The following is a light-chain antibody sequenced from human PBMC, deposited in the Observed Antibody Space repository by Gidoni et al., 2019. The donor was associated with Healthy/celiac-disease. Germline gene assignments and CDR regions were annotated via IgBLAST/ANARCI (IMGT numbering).Light chain of an antibody. V-gene: IGLV6-57*02. CDR3: QSYDSSNVV. Sequence: NFMLTQPHSVYASPVKTVTISCTGSSVSIASNYVQWYQQRPGSAPTTVIYEDNQRPSGVPDRFSGSIDSSSNSASLTISGLKTEDEADYYCQSYDSSNVVFGGGTKLTVL. CDR1: SVSIASNY. CDR2: EDN. J-gene: IGLJ2*01.